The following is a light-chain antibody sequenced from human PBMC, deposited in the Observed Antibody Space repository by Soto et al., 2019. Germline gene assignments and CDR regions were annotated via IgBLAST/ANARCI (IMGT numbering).Light chain of an antibody. V-gene: IGKV1-5*01. CDR2: DAS. J-gene: IGKJ5*01. CDR3: QQYNSYHIA. Sequence: DIQMTQSPSTLSASVGDRVTSTCGPSQRMSSWLAWYNEKPGKATKIMIYDASSLESGVQSRCSGSGSGTEFNLTISSLKLDAFATYYCQQYNSYHIAFGQGTRLEI. CDR1: QRMSSW.